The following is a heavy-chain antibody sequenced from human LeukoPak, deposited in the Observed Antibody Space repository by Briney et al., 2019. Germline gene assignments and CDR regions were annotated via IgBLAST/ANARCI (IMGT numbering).Heavy chain of an antibody. V-gene: IGHV1-69*04. J-gene: IGHJ4*02. CDR1: GYTFTSYA. CDR3: ARGLVGATTIDY. D-gene: IGHD1-26*01. CDR2: IIPILGIA. Sequence: SVKVSCKASGYTFTSYAISWVRQAPGQGLEWMGRIIPILGIANYAQKFQGRVTITADKSTSTAYVELSSLRSEDTAVYYCARGLVGATTIDYWGQGTLVTVSS.